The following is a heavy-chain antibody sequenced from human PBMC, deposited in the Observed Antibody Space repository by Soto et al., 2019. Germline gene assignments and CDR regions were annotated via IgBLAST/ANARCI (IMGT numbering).Heavy chain of an antibody. J-gene: IGHJ4*02. CDR3: ARDKYGDYSIDY. CDR1: GFTISGYS. D-gene: IGHD4-17*01. Sequence: GGSLRLSCAASGFTISGYSMNWVRQAPGKGLEWLSYISSSSRTIYYTGSVKGRFTISRDSAKNSLYLQINSLRAEDTAVYYCARDKYGDYSIDYWGQGTLVTVSS. V-gene: IGHV3-48*01. CDR2: ISSSSRTI.